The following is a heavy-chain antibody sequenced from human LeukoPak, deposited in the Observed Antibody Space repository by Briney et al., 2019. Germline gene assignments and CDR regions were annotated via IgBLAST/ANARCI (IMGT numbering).Heavy chain of an antibody. V-gene: IGHV1-2*02. J-gene: IGHJ4*02. CDR3: ASVKGYGDYPPDY. CDR2: INPIAGGT. Sequence: ASVKVSFKASGYTFTGYYIHWVRQAPGQGLEWMGWINPIAGGTNYAQKFQGRITMTRDTPTTTAYMELRRLKSDDTAVYFCASVKGYGDYPPDYWGQGTLVTVSP. CDR1: GYTFTGYY. D-gene: IGHD4-17*01.